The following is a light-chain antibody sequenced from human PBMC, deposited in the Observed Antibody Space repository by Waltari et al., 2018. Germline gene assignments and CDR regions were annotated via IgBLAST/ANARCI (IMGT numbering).Light chain of an antibody. V-gene: IGKV3-20*01. Sequence: SCRASQSVSRTLAWYQQKPGQAPRLLIYGAYTRATGIPERFSGGGSGTDFSLTISRLEPEDFAVYYCQHYVRLPVTFGQGTKVEIK. CDR1: QSVSRT. CDR2: GAY. CDR3: QHYVRLPVT. J-gene: IGKJ1*01.